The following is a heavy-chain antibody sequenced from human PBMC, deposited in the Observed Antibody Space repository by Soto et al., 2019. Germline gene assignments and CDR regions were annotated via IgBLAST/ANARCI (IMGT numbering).Heavy chain of an antibody. CDR1: GFTFSSYW. J-gene: IGHJ4*02. Sequence: VQLVESGGGLVQPGGSLRLSCGASGFTFSSYWMSWVRQAPGKGLEWLANMNQDGSEKYYVDSVKGRFTISRDNAENSLYLEMNNLRPEDTALYFCARDTLGPSDYWGQGTLVTVSS. V-gene: IGHV3-7*01. CDR2: MNQDGSEK. CDR3: ARDTLGPSDY.